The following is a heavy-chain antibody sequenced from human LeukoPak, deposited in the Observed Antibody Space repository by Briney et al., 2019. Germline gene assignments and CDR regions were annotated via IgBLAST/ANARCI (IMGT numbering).Heavy chain of an antibody. D-gene: IGHD2-8*02. Sequence: RSETLSLTCTVSGGSISSYYWSWIRQPPGKGLEWIGYIYYSGSTNYNPSLKSRVTISVDTSKNQFSLKLSSVTAADTAVYYCARLVLGAFDIWGQGTMVTVSS. CDR1: GGSISSYY. J-gene: IGHJ3*02. CDR3: ARLVLGAFDI. CDR2: IYYSGST. V-gene: IGHV4-59*01.